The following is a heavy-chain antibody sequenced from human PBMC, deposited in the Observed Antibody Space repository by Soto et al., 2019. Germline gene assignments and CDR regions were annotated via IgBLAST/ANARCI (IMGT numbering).Heavy chain of an antibody. Sequence: GESLKISCKGSGYRFTSFWLNWVRQIPGKGLEWMGRIDPSDSFINYSPPFEGHVTISADKSISTAYLQWSSLQASDTAIYYCARPASGGSRDAFDIWGQGTM. CDR3: ARPASGGSRDAFDI. CDR1: GYRFTSFW. V-gene: IGHV5-10-1*01. CDR2: IDPSDSFI. D-gene: IGHD2-15*01. J-gene: IGHJ3*02.